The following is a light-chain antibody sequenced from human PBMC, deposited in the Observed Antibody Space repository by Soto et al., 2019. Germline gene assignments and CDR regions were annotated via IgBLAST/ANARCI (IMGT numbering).Light chain of an antibody. V-gene: IGKV3-15*01. CDR2: AAS. Sequence: EIVMTQSPVTLSVSPGETATLSCRASQYVTNNLAWYQQRPGQPPRLLIYAASTRAANIPTRFSASRSGTELTLTISSLQSEDFAVYYCLQYGSSPPTFGGGTKVEIK. CDR1: QYVTNN. J-gene: IGKJ4*01. CDR3: LQYGSSPPT.